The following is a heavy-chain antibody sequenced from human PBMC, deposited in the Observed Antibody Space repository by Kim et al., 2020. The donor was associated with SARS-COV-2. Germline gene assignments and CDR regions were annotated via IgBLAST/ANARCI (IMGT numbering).Heavy chain of an antibody. CDR3: ARDGITGTSAPFDY. D-gene: IGHD1-20*01. J-gene: IGHJ4*02. Sequence: ADSVKGRFTISRDNAKNSLYLQMNSLRAEDTAVYYCARDGITGTSAPFDYWGQGTLVTVSS. V-gene: IGHV3-11*01.